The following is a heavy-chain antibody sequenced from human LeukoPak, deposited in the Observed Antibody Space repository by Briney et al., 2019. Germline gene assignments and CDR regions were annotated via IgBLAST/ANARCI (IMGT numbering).Heavy chain of an antibody. D-gene: IGHD1-26*01. CDR1: RFTFSTYW. Sequence: GGSLRLSCAASRFTFSTYWMGWVRQAPGKGLEWVATIQQGGSVQHYLDSVKGRFTISRDNGKNSLYLQMNTLRAEDTAVYYCAGARGWEFSSWGQGTLVTVSS. CDR3: AGARGWEFSS. J-gene: IGHJ5*02. V-gene: IGHV3-7*01. CDR2: IQQGGSVQ.